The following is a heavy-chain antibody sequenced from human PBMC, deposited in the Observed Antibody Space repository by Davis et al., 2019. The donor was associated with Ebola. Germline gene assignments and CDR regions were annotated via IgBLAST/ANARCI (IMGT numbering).Heavy chain of an antibody. Sequence: GGSLRLSCAASGFTFGSYSMSWVRQAPGKGLEWVSCISTSSTYIYYADSVKGRFTISRDNAKNSLYLQMNSLRAEDTAVYYCARDYYDSSGYYDYWGQGTLVTVSS. D-gene: IGHD3-22*01. J-gene: IGHJ4*02. CDR3: ARDYYDSSGYYDY. V-gene: IGHV3-21*01. CDR2: ISTSSTYI. CDR1: GFTFGSYS.